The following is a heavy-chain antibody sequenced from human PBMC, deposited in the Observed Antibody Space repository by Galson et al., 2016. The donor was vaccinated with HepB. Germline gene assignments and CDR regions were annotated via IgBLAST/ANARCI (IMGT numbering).Heavy chain of an antibody. J-gene: IGHJ4*02. V-gene: IGHV3-49*03. Sequence: SLRLSCATSGFTFGNYAMSWFRQAPGKGLEWVGFIRSQAYGGTAEYAAYVKARFTISRDDSKSIAYLQMNSLKTEDTAVYYCTRARGYSFGYSDYWGQGTLVTVSS. CDR3: TRARGYSFGYSDY. D-gene: IGHD5-18*01. CDR2: IRSQAYGGTA. CDR1: GFTFGNYA.